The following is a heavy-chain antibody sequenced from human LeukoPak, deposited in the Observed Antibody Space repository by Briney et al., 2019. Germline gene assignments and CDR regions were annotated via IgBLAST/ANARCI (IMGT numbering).Heavy chain of an antibody. D-gene: IGHD3-9*01. J-gene: IGHJ4*02. CDR3: AKGPFRLYDILTGLTSEPFDY. CDR1: GFTFSSYG. V-gene: IGHV3-30*18. Sequence: GGSLRLSCAASGFTFSSYGMHWVRQAPGKGLEWVAVISYDGSNKYYADSVKGRFTISRDNSKNTLYLQMNSLRAEDTAVYYCAKGPFRLYDILTGLTSEPFDYWGQGTLVTVSS. CDR2: ISYDGSNK.